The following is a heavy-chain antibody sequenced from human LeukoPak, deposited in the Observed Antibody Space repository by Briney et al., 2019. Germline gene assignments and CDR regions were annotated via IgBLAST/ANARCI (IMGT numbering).Heavy chain of an antibody. Sequence: GGSLRLSCAASGLTFSSYGMHWVRQAPGKGLEWVAVISYDGSNKYYADSVKGRFTISRDNSKNTLYLQMNSLRAEDTAVYYCAKDLRDYYGSVKYWGQGTLVTVSS. D-gene: IGHD3-10*01. J-gene: IGHJ4*02. V-gene: IGHV3-30*18. CDR1: GLTFSSYG. CDR3: AKDLRDYYGSVKY. CDR2: ISYDGSNK.